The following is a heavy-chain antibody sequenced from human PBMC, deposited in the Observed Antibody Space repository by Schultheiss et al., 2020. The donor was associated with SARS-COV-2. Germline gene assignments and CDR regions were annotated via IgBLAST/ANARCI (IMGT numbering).Heavy chain of an antibody. CDR3: ARLRANDARDY. Sequence: GGSLRLSCAASEFTFSNYWMSWVRLAPGQGLEWVANIKQDGSVILYVDSVKGRFTFSRDNTKNSLYLEMNSLRAEDTAVYYCARLRANDARDYWGQGTLVTVSS. CDR2: IKQDGSVI. D-gene: IGHD5-12*01. V-gene: IGHV3-7*01. J-gene: IGHJ4*02. CDR1: EFTFSNYW.